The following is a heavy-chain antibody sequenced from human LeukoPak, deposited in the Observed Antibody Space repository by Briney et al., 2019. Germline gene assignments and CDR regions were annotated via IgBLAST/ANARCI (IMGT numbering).Heavy chain of an antibody. CDR2: ISGSGGST. CDR1: GFTVSNNY. Sequence: GSLRLSCAASGFTVSNNYMSWVRQAPGKGLEWVSAISGSGGSTYYADSVKGRFTISRDNSKNTLYLQMNSLRAEDTAVYYCAKGDGSGSYAAFDIWGQGTMVTVSS. J-gene: IGHJ3*02. V-gene: IGHV3-23*01. D-gene: IGHD3-10*01. CDR3: AKGDGSGSYAAFDI.